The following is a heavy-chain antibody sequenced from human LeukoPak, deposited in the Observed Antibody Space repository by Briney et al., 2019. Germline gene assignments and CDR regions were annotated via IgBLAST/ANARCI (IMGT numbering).Heavy chain of an antibody. CDR1: GYTFTSYG. CDR2: ISAYNGNT. D-gene: IGHD3-22*01. CDR3: ARDSRSRTYYYDRWIPPLGWYFDL. Sequence: VASVKVSCKASGYTFTSYGISWVRQAPGQGLEWMGWISAYNGNTNYAQKLQGRVTMTTDTSTSTAYMELRSLRSDDTAVYYCARDSRSRTYYYDRWIPPLGWYFDLWGRGTLVTVSS. V-gene: IGHV1-18*01. J-gene: IGHJ2*01.